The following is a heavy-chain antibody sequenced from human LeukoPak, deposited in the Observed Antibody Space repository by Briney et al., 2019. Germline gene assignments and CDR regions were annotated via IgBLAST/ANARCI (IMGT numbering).Heavy chain of an antibody. V-gene: IGHV4-34*01. CDR1: GGSFSGYY. CDR3: ARVWGWLQFYLFDY. J-gene: IGHJ4*02. D-gene: IGHD5-24*01. Sequence: SETLSLTCAVYGGSFSGYYWSWIRQPPGKGLEWIGEINHSGSTNYNPSLKSRATISVDTSKNQFSLKLSSVTAADTAVYYCARVWGWLQFYLFDYWGQGTLVTVSS. CDR2: INHSGST.